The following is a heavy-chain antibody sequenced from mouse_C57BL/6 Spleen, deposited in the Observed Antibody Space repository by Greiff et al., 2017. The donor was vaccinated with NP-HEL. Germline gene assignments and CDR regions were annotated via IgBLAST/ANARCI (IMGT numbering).Heavy chain of an antibody. Sequence: EVHLVESGGGLVQPGGSMKLSCAASGFTFSDAWVDWVRQSPEKGLEWVAEIRNKANNHATYYAESVKGRFTISRDDSKSSVYLQMNSLRAEDTGIYYCTRGIYYGSSSYYFDYWGQGTTLTVSS. CDR3: TRGIYYGSSSYYFDY. CDR2: IRNKANNHAT. D-gene: IGHD1-1*01. CDR1: GFTFSDAW. V-gene: IGHV6-6*01. J-gene: IGHJ2*01.